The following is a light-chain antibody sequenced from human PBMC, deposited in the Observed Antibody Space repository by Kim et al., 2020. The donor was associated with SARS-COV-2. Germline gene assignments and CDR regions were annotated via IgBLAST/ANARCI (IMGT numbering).Light chain of an antibody. CDR1: SSNIGSNA. CDR2: TNN. V-gene: IGLV1-44*01. J-gene: IGLJ3*02. CDR3: AALDDSLNGWV. Sequence: QSVLTQPPSASGTPGQRVTISCSGSSSNIGSNAVHWYQQLPGTGPKLLIYTNNQRPSGVPDRFSCSKSGTSASLAISGLQSEDEADYYCAALDDSLNGWVFGRGTQLSVL.